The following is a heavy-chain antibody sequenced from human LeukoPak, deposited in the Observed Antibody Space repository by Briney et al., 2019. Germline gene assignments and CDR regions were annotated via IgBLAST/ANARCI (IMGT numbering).Heavy chain of an antibody. CDR2: IIPILGIA. CDR3: ARVGCSSTSCSTGVDY. Sequence: SVKVSCKASGSTFSSYAISWVRQAPGQGLEWMGRIIPILGIANYAQKFQGRVTITADKSTSTAYMELSSLRSEDTAVYYCARVGCSSTSCSTGVDYWGQGTLVTVSS. D-gene: IGHD2-2*01. V-gene: IGHV1-69*04. J-gene: IGHJ4*02. CDR1: GSTFSSYA.